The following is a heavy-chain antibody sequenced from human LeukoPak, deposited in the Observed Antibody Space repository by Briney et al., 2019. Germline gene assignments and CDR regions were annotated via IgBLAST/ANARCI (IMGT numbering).Heavy chain of an antibody. Sequence: GGSLRLSCAASGFTFSSYSMNWVRQAPGKGLEWVSSISSSSSYIYYADSVKGRLTISRDNAKNSLYLQMNSLRAEDTAVYYCARDSTVRGFDPRGQGTLVTVSS. CDR1: GFTFSSYS. CDR2: ISSSSSYI. J-gene: IGHJ5*02. D-gene: IGHD6-6*01. CDR3: ARDSTVRGFDP. V-gene: IGHV3-21*01.